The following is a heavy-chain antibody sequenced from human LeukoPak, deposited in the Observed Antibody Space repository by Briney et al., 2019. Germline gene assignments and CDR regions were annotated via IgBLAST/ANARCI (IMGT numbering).Heavy chain of an antibody. CDR2: VYYSGST. D-gene: IGHD2-2*01. CDR1: SGSISSSSFY. J-gene: IGHJ6*02. Sequence: SETLSLTCTVSSGSISSSSFYWGWIRQPPGKGLEWIGSVYYSGSTYYNPSLKSRVTISVDTSKNQFSLKLSSVTAADTAVYYCARGPPAKPGTGYYYGMDVWGQGTTVTVSS. V-gene: IGHV4-39*01. CDR3: ARGPPAKPGTGYYYGMDV.